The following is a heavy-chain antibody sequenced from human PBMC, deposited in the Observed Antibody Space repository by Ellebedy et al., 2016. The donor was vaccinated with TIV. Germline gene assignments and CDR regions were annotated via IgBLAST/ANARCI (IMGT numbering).Heavy chain of an antibody. V-gene: IGHV3-23*03. CDR2: IYSGGST. D-gene: IGHD6-13*01. CDR3: AKEGSFIAAAGTNDY. CDR1: GFTFSSYA. Sequence: GGSLRLSXAASGFTFSSYAMSWVRQAPGKGLEWVSVIYSGGSTYYADSVKGRFTISRDNSKNTLYLQMNSLRAEDTAVYYCAKEGSFIAAAGTNDYWGQGTLVTVSS. J-gene: IGHJ4*02.